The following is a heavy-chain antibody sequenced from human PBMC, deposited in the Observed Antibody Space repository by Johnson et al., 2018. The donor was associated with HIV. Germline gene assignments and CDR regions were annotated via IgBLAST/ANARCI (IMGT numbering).Heavy chain of an antibody. CDR2: ISYDGINK. V-gene: IGHV3-30*04. J-gene: IGHJ3*02. CDR1: GFTFSSYA. CDR3: ARDGGHPVDAFDI. Sequence: QVQLVESGGGVVQRGGSLRLSCAASGFTFSSYAMHWVRQAPGKGLEWVAVISYDGINKYYADSVKGRFTISRDNSKNTLYLQMNSLRAEDTAVYYCARDGGHPVDAFDIWGQGTMVTVSS. D-gene: IGHD3-16*01.